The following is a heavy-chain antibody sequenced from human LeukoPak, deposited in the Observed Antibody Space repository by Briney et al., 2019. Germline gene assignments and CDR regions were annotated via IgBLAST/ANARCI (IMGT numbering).Heavy chain of an antibody. CDR3: ARGEERGSGTVHFDF. Sequence: SGTLSLTCAVSGASIGSSHWWSWVRQPPGKGLEWIGEVYHSGDTKHNPSLRSRDNISPQKSKNQFSLRQNSVTRAHTAILHCARGEERGSGTVHFDFWGQGILVTVSS. J-gene: IGHJ4*02. D-gene: IGHD3-10*01. CDR1: GASIGSSHW. V-gene: IGHV4-4*02. CDR2: VYHSGDT.